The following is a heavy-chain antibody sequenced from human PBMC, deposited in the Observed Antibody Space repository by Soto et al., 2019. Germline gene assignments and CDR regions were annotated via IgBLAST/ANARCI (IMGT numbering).Heavy chain of an antibody. V-gene: IGHV3-48*01. CDR2: ISSSSRTV. D-gene: IGHD6-19*01. Sequence: EVQLVESGGGLVQPGESLRLSCAASGFTFSSYSMNWVRQAPGKGPEWVAYISSSSRTVYYADSVKGRFTISRDNANSSLRLQMNSLRTEDTAMYFCARGLSIPIAGLLGYWGQGALVTVSS. CDR3: ARGLSIPIAGLLGY. CDR1: GFTFSSYS. J-gene: IGHJ4*02.